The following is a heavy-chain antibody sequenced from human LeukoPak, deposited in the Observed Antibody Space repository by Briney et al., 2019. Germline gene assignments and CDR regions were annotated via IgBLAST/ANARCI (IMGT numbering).Heavy chain of an antibody. J-gene: IGHJ3*02. CDR1: GGSISSSNW. V-gene: IGHV4-4*02. CDR2: IYHSGST. CDR3: ASSTDCSSTSCPYRAFDI. Sequence: SETLSLTCAVSGGSISSSNWWSWVRQPPGKGLEWIGEIYHSGSTNYNPSLKSRVTISVDKSKNQFSLKLSSVTAADTAVYYCASSTDCSSTSCPYRAFDIWGQGTMVTVSS. D-gene: IGHD2-2*01.